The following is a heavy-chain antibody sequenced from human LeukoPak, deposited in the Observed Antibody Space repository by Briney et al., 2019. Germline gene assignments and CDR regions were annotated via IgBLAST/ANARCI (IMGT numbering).Heavy chain of an antibody. CDR1: GGSISSYY. V-gene: IGHV4-59*01. CDR3: ARDYSSGWYD. D-gene: IGHD6-19*01. J-gene: IGHJ4*02. CDR2: IYCSGST. Sequence: SETLSLTCTVSGGSISSYYWSWIRQPPGKGLEWIGYIYCSGSTNYNPSLKSRVTISVDTSKNQFSLKLSSVTAADTAVYYCARDYSSGWYDWGQGTLVTVSS.